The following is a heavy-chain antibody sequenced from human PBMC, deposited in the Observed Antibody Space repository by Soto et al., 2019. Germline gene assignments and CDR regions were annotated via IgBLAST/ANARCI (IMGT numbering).Heavy chain of an antibody. D-gene: IGHD3-3*01. J-gene: IGHJ5*02. V-gene: IGHV3-64D*06. CDR2: ISSNGGST. CDR1: GFTFSSYA. CDR3: VKGEYYDFWSGYSNWFDP. Sequence: GGSLRLSCSASGFTFSSYAMHWVRQAPGKGLEYVSAISSNGGSTYYADSVKGRFTISRDNSKNTLYLQMSSRRAEDTAVYYCVKGEYYDFWSGYSNWFDPWGQGTLVTVSS.